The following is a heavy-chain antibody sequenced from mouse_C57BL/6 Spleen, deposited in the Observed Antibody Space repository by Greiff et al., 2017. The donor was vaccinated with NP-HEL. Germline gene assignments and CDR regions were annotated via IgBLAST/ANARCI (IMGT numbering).Heavy chain of an antibody. J-gene: IGHJ2*01. V-gene: IGHV1-15*01. CDR2: IDPETGGT. D-gene: IGHD2-5*01. CDR3: ASSNSYFDY. Sequence: SGAELVRPGASVTLSCKASGYTFTDYEMHWVKQTPVHGLEWIGAIDPETGGTAYNQKFKGKAILTADKSSSTAYMELRSLTSEDSAVYYCASSNSYFDYWGQGTTLTVSS. CDR1: GYTFTDYE.